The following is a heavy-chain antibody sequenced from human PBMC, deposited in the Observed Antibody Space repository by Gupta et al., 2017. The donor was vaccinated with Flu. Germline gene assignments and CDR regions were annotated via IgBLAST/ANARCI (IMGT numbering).Heavy chain of an antibody. Sequence: QVQLVESGGGVVQPGRSLRLSCAASGFTFSSYGMHWVRQAPGKGLEWVAVIWYDGSNKYYADSVKGRFTISRDNSKNTLYLQMNSLRAEDTAVYYCAREQGMSGSYFDYWGQGTLVTVSS. J-gene: IGHJ4*02. CDR3: AREQGMSGSYFDY. D-gene: IGHD1-26*01. CDR1: GFTFSSYG. CDR2: IWYDGSNK. V-gene: IGHV3-33*01.